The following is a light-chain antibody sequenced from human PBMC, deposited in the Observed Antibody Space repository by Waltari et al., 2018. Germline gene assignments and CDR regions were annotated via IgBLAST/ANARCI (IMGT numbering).Light chain of an antibody. V-gene: IGKV3-15*01. CDR2: GAS. CDR3: QQYSKWPPLT. CDR1: ESVSGS. Sequence: EIVMTQSPATLSVSPGERATLSCRASESVSGSLAWYQQRPGQAPRLLIYGASTRATGTPARFNGSGSGTEFTLTISSLQSEDFAVYYCQQYSKWPPLTFGGGTKVEIK. J-gene: IGKJ4*01.